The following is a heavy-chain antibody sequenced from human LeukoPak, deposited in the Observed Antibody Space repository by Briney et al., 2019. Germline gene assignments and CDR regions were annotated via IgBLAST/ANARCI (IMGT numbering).Heavy chain of an antibody. J-gene: IGHJ5*02. CDR1: GYTFTSYD. CDR3: ARGGEQWLVRSNWFDP. CDR2: MNPNSGNT. V-gene: IGHV1-8*01. Sequence: ASVKVSCKASGYTFTSYDINWVRQATGQGLAWMGWMNPNSGNTGYAQKFQGRVTMTRNTSISTAYMELSSLRSEDTAVYYCARGGEQWLVRSNWFDPWGQGTLVTVSS. D-gene: IGHD6-19*01.